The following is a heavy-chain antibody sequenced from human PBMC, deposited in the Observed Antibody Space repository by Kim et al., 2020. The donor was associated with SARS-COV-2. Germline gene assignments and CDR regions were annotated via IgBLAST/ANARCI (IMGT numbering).Heavy chain of an antibody. Sequence: DNPSHKSRATFSVDTHNNQFAVKLSSVTAADTAVYYCARKYSLRGWFDPWGQGTLVTVSS. J-gene: IGHJ5*02. V-gene: IGHV4-39*01. D-gene: IGHD2-21*01. CDR3: ARKYSLRGWFDP.